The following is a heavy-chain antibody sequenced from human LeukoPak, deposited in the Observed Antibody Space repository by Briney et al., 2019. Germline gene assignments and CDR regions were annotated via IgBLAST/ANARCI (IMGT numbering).Heavy chain of an antibody. V-gene: IGHV3-23*01. CDR1: GFTFSNYA. J-gene: IGHJ4*02. CDR2: ISVGGDTT. CDR3: AKRRGYCASTNCYQFDY. D-gene: IGHD2-2*01. Sequence: GGSLRLSCAASGFTFSNYAMTWVRQTPGKGLAWVSVISVGGDTTYYADSVKDRFTVSRDNSKNTLYLQMNSLRVKDTAVYYCAKRRGYCASTNCYQFDYWGQGTLVTVSS.